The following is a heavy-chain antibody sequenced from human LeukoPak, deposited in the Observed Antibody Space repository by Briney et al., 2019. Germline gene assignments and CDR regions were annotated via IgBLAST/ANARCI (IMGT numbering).Heavy chain of an antibody. J-gene: IGHJ4*02. CDR1: GFTFSNYA. CDR3: AKDRPNYYGSNGHYYRRDGDY. CDR2: ITSSGDGT. D-gene: IGHD3-22*01. Sequence: PGGSLRLSCSASGFTFSNYAMSWVRQAPGQGLQWLSSITSSGDGTYYADSVKGRFTISRDNSENMLYLQMNSLRVEDTAVYFCAKDRPNYYGSNGHYYRRDGDYWGQGTLVTVSS. V-gene: IGHV3-23*01.